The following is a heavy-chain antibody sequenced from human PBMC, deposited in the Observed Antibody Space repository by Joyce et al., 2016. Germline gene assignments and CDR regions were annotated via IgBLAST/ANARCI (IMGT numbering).Heavy chain of an antibody. Sequence: QVQLQESGPGLVKPSQTLSLTCAVSGDSISDGGYYWSWIRQHPAKGLEWIGYIYYSDTTSYNPSLKSRLMRSIDTSKNQFSLTLSSVTAADTAVYYCTRDREGGNFGLWGRGTLVVVSS. CDR1: GDSISDGGYY. D-gene: IGHD3-16*01. V-gene: IGHV4-31*11. J-gene: IGHJ2*01. CDR2: IYYSDTT. CDR3: TRDREGGNFGL.